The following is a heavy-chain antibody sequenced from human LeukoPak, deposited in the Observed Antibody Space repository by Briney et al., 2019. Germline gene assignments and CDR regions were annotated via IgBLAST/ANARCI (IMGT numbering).Heavy chain of an antibody. V-gene: IGHV3-21*01. CDR2: ISSSSSYI. CDR3: ARDAPAXXIXVRDAFDI. J-gene: IGHJ3*02. Sequence: GGSLRLSCAASGFTFSSYSMNWVRQAPGKGLEWVSSISSSSSYIYYADSVKGRFTISRDNAKNSLYLQMNSLRAEDTAVYYCARDAPAXXIXVRDAFDIWGQGTMVTV. CDR1: GFTFSSYS.